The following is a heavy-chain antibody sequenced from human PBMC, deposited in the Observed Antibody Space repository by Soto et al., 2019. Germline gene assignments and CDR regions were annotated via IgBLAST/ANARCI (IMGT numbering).Heavy chain of an antibody. J-gene: IGHJ5*02. CDR1: GGTFSSYT. Sequence: ASVKVSGKACGGTFSSYTISCVRQAPGQGLEWMGRIIPILGIANYAQKFQGRVTITADKSTSTAYMELSSLRSEDTAVYYCARGKGYCSSTSCYEDWFDPWGQGTLVTVSS. CDR2: IIPILGIA. CDR3: ARGKGYCSSTSCYEDWFDP. V-gene: IGHV1-69*02. D-gene: IGHD2-2*01.